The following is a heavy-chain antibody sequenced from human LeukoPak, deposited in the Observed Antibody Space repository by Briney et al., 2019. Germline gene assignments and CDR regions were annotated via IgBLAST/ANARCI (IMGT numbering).Heavy chain of an antibody. D-gene: IGHD3-10*01. Sequence: ASVKVSCKASGYTFTSYDINWVRQATGQGLEWMVWMNPNSGNTGYAQKFQGRVTMTRNTSISTAYMELSSLRSEDTAVYYCARGLDTMVREWEAFDIWGQGTMVTVSS. CDR2: MNPNSGNT. CDR1: GYTFTSYD. CDR3: ARGLDTMVREWEAFDI. J-gene: IGHJ3*02. V-gene: IGHV1-8*01.